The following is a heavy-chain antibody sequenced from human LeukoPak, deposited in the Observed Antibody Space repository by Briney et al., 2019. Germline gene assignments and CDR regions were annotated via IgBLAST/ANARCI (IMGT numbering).Heavy chain of an antibody. Sequence: ASVKVSCKASGYTFTVYYMQWVRQPPGQGLEWMGWINPSSGGTNYAQKFQGRVTMTRDTSISTVYMELSRLRSDDTAMYYCARDSSSGWSYSVYWGQGTLVTVSS. D-gene: IGHD6-19*01. CDR1: GYTFTVYY. CDR3: ARDSSSGWSYSVY. V-gene: IGHV1-2*02. CDR2: INPSSGGT. J-gene: IGHJ4*02.